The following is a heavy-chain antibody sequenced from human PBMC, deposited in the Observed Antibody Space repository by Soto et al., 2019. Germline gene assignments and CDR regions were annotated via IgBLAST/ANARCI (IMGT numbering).Heavy chain of an antibody. CDR2: IWYDGSNK. D-gene: IGHD3-10*01. Sequence: HPGGSLRLSCAASGFTFSSYGMHWVRQSPGKGLEWVAVIWYDGSNKYYADSVKGRFTISRDNSKNTLYLQMNSLRAEDTAVYYCARDRRAMVRGVSPNCFDPWGQGTLVTVSS. CDR3: ARDRRAMVRGVSPNCFDP. J-gene: IGHJ5*02. CDR1: GFTFSSYG. V-gene: IGHV3-33*01.